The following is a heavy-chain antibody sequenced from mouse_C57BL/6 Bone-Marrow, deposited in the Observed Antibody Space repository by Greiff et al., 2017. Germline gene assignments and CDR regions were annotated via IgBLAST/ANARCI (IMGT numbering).Heavy chain of an antibody. J-gene: IGHJ4*01. V-gene: IGHV1-74*01. CDR1: GYTFTSYW. CDR3: AINYYYGSSPYAMDY. D-gene: IGHD1-1*01. CDR2: IHPSDSDT. Sequence: VQLQQPGAELVKPGASVKVSCKASGYTFTSYWMHWVKQRPGQGLEWIGRIHPSDSDTNYNQKFKGKATLTVDKSSSTAYMQLSSLTSEDSAVYYCAINYYYGSSPYAMDYWGQGTSVTVSS.